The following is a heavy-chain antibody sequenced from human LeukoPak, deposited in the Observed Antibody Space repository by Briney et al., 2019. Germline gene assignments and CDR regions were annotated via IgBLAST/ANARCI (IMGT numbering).Heavy chain of an antibody. CDR3: ARESPGSSSWYDWSPVVSNSGHNWFDP. Sequence: SETLSLTCTVSGGSISSYYWSWIRQPPGKGLEWIGYIYYSGSTNYNPSLKSRVTISVDTSKNQFSLKLSSVTAADTAVYYCARESPGSSSWYDWSPVVSNSGHNWFDPWGQGTLVTVSS. J-gene: IGHJ5*02. V-gene: IGHV4-59*01. CDR2: IYYSGST. CDR1: GGSISSYY. D-gene: IGHD6-13*01.